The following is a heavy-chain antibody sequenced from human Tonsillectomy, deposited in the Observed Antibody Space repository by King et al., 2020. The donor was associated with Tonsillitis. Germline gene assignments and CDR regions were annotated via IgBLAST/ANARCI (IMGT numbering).Heavy chain of an antibody. J-gene: IGHJ4*02. CDR3: ARQGGRGGPSDY. CDR1: GGSISSGGYS. V-gene: IGHV4-30-2*01. Sequence: LQLQESGSGLVKPSQTLSLTCAVSGGSISSGGYSWRWIRQPPGKGLEWIGYIYHSGITYYSPSLKSRVTISVDRSKNQFSLKLNSVTAADTAIYYCARQGGRGGPSDYWGQGTLVTVSS. CDR2: IYHSGIT. D-gene: IGHD3-16*01.